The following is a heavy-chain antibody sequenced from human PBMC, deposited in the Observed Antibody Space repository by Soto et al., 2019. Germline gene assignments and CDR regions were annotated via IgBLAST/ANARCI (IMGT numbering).Heavy chain of an antibody. D-gene: IGHD3-9*01. CDR3: ARGWYYDILTGYYPYYYYYGMDV. J-gene: IGHJ6*02. V-gene: IGHV4-39*01. CDR2: IYYSGST. CDR1: GGSISSSSYY. Sequence: SETLSLTCTVSGGSISSSSYYWGWIRQPPGKGLEWIGSIYYSGSTYYNPSLKSRVTISVDTSKNQFSLKLSSVTAADTAVYYCARGWYYDILTGYYPYYYYYGMDVWGQGTTVTVSS.